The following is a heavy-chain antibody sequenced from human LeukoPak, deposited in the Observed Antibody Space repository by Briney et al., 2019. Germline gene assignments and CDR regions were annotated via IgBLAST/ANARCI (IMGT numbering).Heavy chain of an antibody. Sequence: PSETLSLSCTVSGGSISSGSYYWSWIRQPAGQGLGWVGRIYTGGSTNYNPSLKSRVTISVDTSKNQFSLKLSSVTAADTAVYYCARVRAVAGTGYYYMDVWGKGTTVTVSS. CDR1: GGSISSGSYY. CDR2: IYTGGST. D-gene: IGHD6-19*01. CDR3: ARVRAVAGTGYYYMDV. J-gene: IGHJ6*03. V-gene: IGHV4-61*02.